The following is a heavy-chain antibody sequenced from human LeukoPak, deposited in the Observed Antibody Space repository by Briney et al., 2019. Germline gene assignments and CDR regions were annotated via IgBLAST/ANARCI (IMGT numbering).Heavy chain of an antibody. CDR1: GFTFSNYA. CDR2: IWYDGSNK. CDR3: ARDYLDWYFDL. Sequence: GGSLRLSCAASGFTFSNYAMSWVRQAPGKGLEWVAVIWYDGSNKYYADSVKGRFTISRDNSKNTLYLQMNSLRAEDTAVYYCARDYLDWYFDLWGRGTLVTVSS. J-gene: IGHJ2*01. V-gene: IGHV3-33*08.